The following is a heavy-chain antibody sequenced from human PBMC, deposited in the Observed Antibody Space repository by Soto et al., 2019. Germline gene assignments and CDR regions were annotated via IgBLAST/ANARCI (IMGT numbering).Heavy chain of an antibody. CDR1: GGSISSGGYY. D-gene: IGHD6-19*01. V-gene: IGHV4-31*03. CDR2: IYYSEST. CDR3: ARDCIRLGDAFDI. Sequence: QVQLQESGPGLVKPSQTLSLTCTVSGGSISSGGYYWSWIRQHPGKGLEWIGYIYYSESTYYNPSLMRRVTISVDTSKNQFSLKLSSVTAADTAVYYCARDCIRLGDAFDIWGQGTMVTVSS. J-gene: IGHJ3*02.